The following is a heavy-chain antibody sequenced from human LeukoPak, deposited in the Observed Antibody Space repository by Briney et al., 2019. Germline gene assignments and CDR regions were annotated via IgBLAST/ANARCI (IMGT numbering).Heavy chain of an antibody. Sequence: PGGSLRLSCAASGFTFSTYSMNWVRQAPGKGLEWVSSISGSSSYIYYADSVRGRFTISRDNAKNSLYLQMNSLGAEDTAVYYCARGQSYGWFDPWGQGTLVTVSS. D-gene: IGHD5-18*01. V-gene: IGHV3-21*01. CDR3: ARGQSYGWFDP. CDR2: ISGSSSYI. J-gene: IGHJ5*02. CDR1: GFTFSTYS.